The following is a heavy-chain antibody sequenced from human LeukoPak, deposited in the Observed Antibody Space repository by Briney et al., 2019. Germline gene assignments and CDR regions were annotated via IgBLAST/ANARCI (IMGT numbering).Heavy chain of an antibody. CDR3: ARGERHAFGI. CDR2: INSDGSGT. V-gene: IGHV3-74*01. CDR1: GFTLSSYW. Sequence: PGGSLRLSCAASGFTLSSYWMHWVRQVPGKGLVWVSRINSDGSGTSDADSVKGRFTISRGNAKNTLYLQMNSLRAEDTAVYYCARGERHAFGIWGQGTMVTVSS. J-gene: IGHJ3*02.